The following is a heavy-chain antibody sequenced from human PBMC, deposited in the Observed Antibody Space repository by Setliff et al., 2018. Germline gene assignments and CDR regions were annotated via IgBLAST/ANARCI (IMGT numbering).Heavy chain of an antibody. CDR1: GYTFITYS. CDR2: VYVGNGDT. CDR3: ARDGSGSYLYYYYGMDV. D-gene: IGHD3-10*01. Sequence: GASVKVSCKASGYTFITYSIHWVRLAPGQRLEWMGSVYVGNGDTKYSQKFQGRVTITRDTSASTAYMELSSLRSEDTAVYYCARDGSGSYLYYYYGMDVWGQGTTVTVSS. V-gene: IGHV1-3*01. J-gene: IGHJ6*02.